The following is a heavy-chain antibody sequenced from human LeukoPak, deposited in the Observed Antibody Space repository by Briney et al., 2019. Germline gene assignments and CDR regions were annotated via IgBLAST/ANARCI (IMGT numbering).Heavy chain of an antibody. CDR1: GGSISSGSAY. CDR3: ARELSFMYSSGWYGFDY. Sequence: PSETLSLTCTVSGGSISSGSAYWNWIRQPAGKGLEWIGHIYATKNTNYSPSLKSRVNMSADTSKNQFSLKLTSVTAADTAVYYCARELSFMYSSGWYGFDYWGQGTLVTVSS. J-gene: IGHJ4*02. D-gene: IGHD6-19*01. CDR2: IYATKNT. V-gene: IGHV4-61*09.